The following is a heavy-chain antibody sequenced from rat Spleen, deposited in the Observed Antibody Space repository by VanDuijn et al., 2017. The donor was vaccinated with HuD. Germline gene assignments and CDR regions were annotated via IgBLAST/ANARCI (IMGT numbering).Heavy chain of an antibody. CDR3: ARLGITLGAGHWFAY. D-gene: IGHD1-2*01. V-gene: IGHV5S14*01. CDR1: GFTFSDCY. CDR2: INIGGGNT. J-gene: IGHJ3*01. Sequence: EVQLVESDGGLVQPGRSLKLSCAASGFTFSDCYMAWVRPTLTKGLEWVAFINIGGGNTFYRDSVKGRFTISRDNAKNTQYLQMDSLRSEDTATYYCARLGITLGAGHWFAYWGQGTLVTVSS.